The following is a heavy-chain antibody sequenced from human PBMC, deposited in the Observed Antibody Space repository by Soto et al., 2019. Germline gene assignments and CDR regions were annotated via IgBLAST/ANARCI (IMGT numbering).Heavy chain of an antibody. CDR3: ARRGYDSSGDALDV. D-gene: IGHD3-22*01. V-gene: IGHV4-59*01. Sequence: SETLSLTCTVSGGSISSYYWSWIRQPPGKGLEWIGYIYYSGSTNYNPSLKSRVTISVDTSKNQFSLKLSSVTAADTAVYYCARRGYDSSGDALDVWGQGTTVTVSS. CDR2: IYYSGST. J-gene: IGHJ6*02. CDR1: GGSISSYY.